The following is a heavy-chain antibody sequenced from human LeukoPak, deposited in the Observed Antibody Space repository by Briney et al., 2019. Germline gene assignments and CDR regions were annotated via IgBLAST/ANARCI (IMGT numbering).Heavy chain of an antibody. CDR1: GYTFTSYG. Sequence: ASVKASCKASGYTFTSYGISWVRQAPGQGLEWMGWISAYNGNTNYAQKRQGRITMTTDTSTSTAYMELRSLRSGDTAVYYCARADSSSSSYYYYGMDVWGQGTTVTVSS. CDR2: ISAYNGNT. D-gene: IGHD6-6*01. V-gene: IGHV1-18*01. CDR3: ARADSSSSSYYYYGMDV. J-gene: IGHJ6*02.